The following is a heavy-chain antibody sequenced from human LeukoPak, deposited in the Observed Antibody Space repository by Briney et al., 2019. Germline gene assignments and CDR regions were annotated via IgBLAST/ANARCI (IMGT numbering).Heavy chain of an antibody. Sequence: PGGSLRLSCAASGFTFSSYAMHWVRQAPGKELEWVAVISYDGSNKYYADSVKGRFTISRDNSKNTLYLQMNSLRAEDTAVYYCARDSRIAASRVVQHWGQGTLVTVSS. CDR2: ISYDGSNK. D-gene: IGHD6-6*01. CDR3: ARDSRIAASRVVQH. V-gene: IGHV3-30-3*01. J-gene: IGHJ1*01. CDR1: GFTFSSYA.